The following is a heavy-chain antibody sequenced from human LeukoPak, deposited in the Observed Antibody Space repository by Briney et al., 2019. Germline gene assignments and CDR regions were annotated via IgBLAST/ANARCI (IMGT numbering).Heavy chain of an antibody. J-gene: IGHJ5*02. CDR3: ARGSKQQVLYNWFDP. CDR1: GGSISSYY. V-gene: IGHV4-59*01. CDR2: IYYSGST. Sequence: SETLSLTCTVSGGSISSYYWSWIRQPPGKGLEWIGYIYYSGSTNYNPSLKSRVTISVDTSKNQFSLKLSSVTAADTAVYYCARGSKQQVLYNWFDPWGQGTLVTVSS. D-gene: IGHD6-13*01.